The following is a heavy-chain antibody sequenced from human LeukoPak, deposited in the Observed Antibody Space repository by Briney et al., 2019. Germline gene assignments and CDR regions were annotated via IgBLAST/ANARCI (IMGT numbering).Heavy chain of an antibody. CDR3: ARDYGGSSPFDF. J-gene: IGHJ4*02. V-gene: IGHV3-11*04. D-gene: IGHD4-23*01. Sequence: HPGGSLRLSCAASGFMFSDYYMHWIRQAPGKGLEWVSFISSGGTTIYYADSVKGRFTISRDNAKNSLHLQMNSLRAEDTAVYYCARDYGGSSPFDFWGQGTLVTVSS. CDR2: ISSGGTTI. CDR1: GFMFSDYY.